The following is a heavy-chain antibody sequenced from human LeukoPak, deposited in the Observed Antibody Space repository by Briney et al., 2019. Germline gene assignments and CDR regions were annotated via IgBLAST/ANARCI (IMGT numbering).Heavy chain of an antibody. CDR2: ISPNSGGT. V-gene: IGHV1-2*02. CDR3: ARDLGHCSSTSCYTPYYYYYMDV. J-gene: IGHJ6*03. D-gene: IGHD2-2*02. CDR1: GYTFTSYA. Sequence: GASVKVSCKASGYTFTSYAMHWVRQAPGQRLEWMGWISPNSGGTNYAQKFQGRVSMTRDTSISTAYMELSRLRSDDTAVYYCARDLGHCSSTSCYTPYYYYYMDVWGKGTTVTVSS.